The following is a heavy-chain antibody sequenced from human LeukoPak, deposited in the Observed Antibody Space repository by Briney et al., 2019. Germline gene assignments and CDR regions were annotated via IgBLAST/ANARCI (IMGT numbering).Heavy chain of an antibody. V-gene: IGHV4-61*05. D-gene: IGHD3-16*01. J-gene: IGHJ4*02. CDR3: ARGFSYDYYFDS. CDR1: GGSISSSSYY. CDR2: IHNSGDT. Sequence: SETLSLTCTVSGGSISSSSYYWSWIRQPPGTGLEWIGYIHNSGDTNYNPSLKSRVTISVDTSKNQFSLNLNSVTAADTAVYYCARGFSYDYYFDSWGQGTLVTGSA.